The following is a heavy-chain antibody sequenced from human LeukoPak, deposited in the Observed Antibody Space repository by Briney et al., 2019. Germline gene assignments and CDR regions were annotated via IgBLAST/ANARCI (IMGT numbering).Heavy chain of an antibody. J-gene: IGHJ5*02. CDR3: AKPLMRDRWFGES. CDR1: GFTFSYCG. Sequence: GGSLRLSCAASGFTFSYCGIHWVRQAPGKGLEWVAFIRYDGNDKYYAKSVKGRFTISRDTSRNTVSLQMNSLRLEDTAIYYCAKPLMRDRWFGESWGQGTLVTVSS. D-gene: IGHD3-10*01. CDR2: IRYDGNDK. V-gene: IGHV3-30*02.